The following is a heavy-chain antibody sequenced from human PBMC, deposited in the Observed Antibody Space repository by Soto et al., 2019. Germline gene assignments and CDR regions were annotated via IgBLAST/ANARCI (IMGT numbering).Heavy chain of an antibody. CDR3: ARDEVWGGRAATYYYGMDV. Sequence: QVQLVQSGAEVKKPGSSVKVSCKASGGTFSSYAISWVRQAPGQGLEWMGGVIPIFGTANYAQKFQGRVTITADESTSTAYMELSSLRSEDTAVYYCARDEVWGGRAATYYYGMDVWGQGTTVTVSS. D-gene: IGHD3-16*01. J-gene: IGHJ6*02. V-gene: IGHV1-69*01. CDR1: GGTFSSYA. CDR2: VIPIFGTA.